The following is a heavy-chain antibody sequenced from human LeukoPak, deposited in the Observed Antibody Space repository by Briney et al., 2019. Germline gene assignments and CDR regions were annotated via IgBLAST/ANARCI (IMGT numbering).Heavy chain of an antibody. Sequence: GGSLRLSCAASVFTFSSYGMSWVRQAPGKGLEWVSAISGSGGSTYYADSVKGRFTISRDNSKNTLYLQMNSLRAEDTAVYYCAKHPDYYDTALRWKYFQHWGQGTLVTVSS. CDR2: ISGSGGST. D-gene: IGHD3-22*01. J-gene: IGHJ1*01. CDR1: VFTFSSYG. CDR3: AKHPDYYDTALRWKYFQH. V-gene: IGHV3-23*01.